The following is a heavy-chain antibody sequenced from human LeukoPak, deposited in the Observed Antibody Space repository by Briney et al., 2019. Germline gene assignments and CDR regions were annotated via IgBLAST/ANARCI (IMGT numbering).Heavy chain of an antibody. J-gene: IGHJ4*02. CDR1: GFSLSTREMR. D-gene: IGHD6-19*01. CDR2: IDWDDDK. Sequence: SGPALVKPTQTLTLTCTFSGFSLSTREMRVSWIRQPPGKALKWLARIDWDDDKFYSTSLKTRLTISKDTSKNQVVLTMTNMDPVDTATYYCARIGDSSGWRFDYWGQGTLVTVSS. CDR3: ARIGDSSGWRFDY. V-gene: IGHV2-70*04.